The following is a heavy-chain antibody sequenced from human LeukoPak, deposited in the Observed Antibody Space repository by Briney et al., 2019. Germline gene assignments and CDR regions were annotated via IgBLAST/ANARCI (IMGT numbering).Heavy chain of an antibody. J-gene: IGHJ5*02. V-gene: IGHV1-2*02. CDR3: VRDDDSNCYDP. CDR1: GYTFTGYF. Sequence: ASMKVSCKTSGYTFTGYFLHWVRQAPGQGLEWMGEINPKSGGTAYAQRFQGRVTMTRDTPISTVYMELRSLRSDDTAMYYCVRDDDSNCYDPWGQGTPVTVSS. D-gene: IGHD2-21*01. CDR2: INPKSGGT.